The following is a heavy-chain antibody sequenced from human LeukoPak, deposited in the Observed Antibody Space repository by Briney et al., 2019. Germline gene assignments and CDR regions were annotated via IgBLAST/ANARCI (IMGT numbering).Heavy chain of an antibody. CDR3: AREPSTYYYDSSGLDY. D-gene: IGHD3-22*01. CDR1: GFTFSSYA. CDR2: ISYDGSNK. J-gene: IGHJ4*02. Sequence: GGSLRLSCAASGFTFSSYAMHWVRQAPGKGLEWVAVISYDGSNKYYADSVKGRFTISRDNSKNTLYLQMNSLRAEDTAVYYCAREPSTYYYDSSGLDYRGQGTLVIVSS. V-gene: IGHV3-30-3*01.